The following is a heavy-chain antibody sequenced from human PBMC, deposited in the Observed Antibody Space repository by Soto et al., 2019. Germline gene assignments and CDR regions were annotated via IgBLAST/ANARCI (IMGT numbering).Heavy chain of an antibody. CDR3: ARTYYYGSGSLYYFDY. CDR1: GGSISSYY. J-gene: IGHJ4*02. Sequence: PSETLSLTCTVSGGSISSYYWSWIRQPPRKGLEWIGYIYYSGSTNYNPSLKSRVTISVDTSKNQFSLKLSSVTAADTAVYYCARTYYYGSGSLYYFDYWGQGTLVTVSS. V-gene: IGHV4-59*01. D-gene: IGHD3-10*01. CDR2: IYYSGST.